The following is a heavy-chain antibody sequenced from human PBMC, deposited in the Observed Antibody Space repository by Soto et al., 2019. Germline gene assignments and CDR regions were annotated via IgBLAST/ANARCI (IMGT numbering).Heavy chain of an antibody. CDR1: GYSISSGYY. CDR3: ARIRRTYSSSWFDY. J-gene: IGHJ4*02. D-gene: IGHD6-13*01. CDR2: IYHSGST. Sequence: PSETLSLTCAVSGYSISSGYYWGWIRQPPGKVLEWIGSIYHSGSTYYNPSLKSRVTISVDTSKNQFSLKLSSVTAADTAVYYCARIRRTYSSSWFDYWGQETLVTVSS. V-gene: IGHV4-38-2*01.